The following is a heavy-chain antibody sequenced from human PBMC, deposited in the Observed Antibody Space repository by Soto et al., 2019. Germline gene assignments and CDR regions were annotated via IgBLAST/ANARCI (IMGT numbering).Heavy chain of an antibody. Sequence: SGPTLVNPTQTLTLTCTVSGFSLSTRGKTLGWIRQTPGEAPECLALGEQYSPSLQSRLTFSKDTSKNQVVLTMTDMDPVDTATYYCTLRDDSSRGPIYWGQGILVTVSS. CDR3: TLRDDSSRGPIY. V-gene: IGHV2-5*01. J-gene: IGHJ4*02. CDR2: GE. CDR1: GFSLSTRGKT. D-gene: IGHD3-22*01.